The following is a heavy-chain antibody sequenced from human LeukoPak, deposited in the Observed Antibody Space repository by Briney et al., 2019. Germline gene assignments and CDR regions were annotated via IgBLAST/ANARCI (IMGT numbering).Heavy chain of an antibody. D-gene: IGHD4-17*01. CDR2: IYYSGST. V-gene: IGHV4-59*01. CDR3: ARLAANDYGDYFDY. J-gene: IGHJ4*02. CDR1: GGSISSYY. Sequence: PSETLSLTCTVSGGSISSYYWSWIRQPPGKGLEWIGYIYYSGSTNYNPSLKSRVTISVDTSKNQFSLKLSSVTAADTAVYYCARLAANDYGDYFDYWGQGSLVTVSS.